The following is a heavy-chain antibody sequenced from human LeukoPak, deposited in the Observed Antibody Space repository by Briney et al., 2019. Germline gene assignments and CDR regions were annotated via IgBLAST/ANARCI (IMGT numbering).Heavy chain of an antibody. V-gene: IGHV5-51*01. J-gene: IGHJ3*02. CDR3: ARDPYYYDSSGYSSFGDAFDI. D-gene: IGHD3-22*01. CDR1: GYSFTSYW. CDR2: IYPGDSDT. Sequence: GESLKISCKGSGYSFTSYWIGWVRQMPGKGLEWVGIIYPGDSDTRYSPSFQGQVTISADKSISTAYLQWSSLKASDTAMYYCARDPYYYDSSGYSSFGDAFDIWGQGTMVTVSS.